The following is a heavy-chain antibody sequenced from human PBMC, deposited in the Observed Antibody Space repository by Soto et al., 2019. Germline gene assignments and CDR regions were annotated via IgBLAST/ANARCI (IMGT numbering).Heavy chain of an antibody. CDR3: ARTPPATDTAMVTYYFDY. CDR2: IHYSGTT. D-gene: IGHD5-18*01. V-gene: IGHV4-59*12. J-gene: IGHJ4*02. CDR1: GGSMRNYF. Sequence: SETLSLTCTVSGGSMRNYFWTWIRQPPGKGLEWIGYIHYSGTTSFFPSYNPSLRGRVTISEDTSKNQFSLKLSSVTAADTAVYYCARTPPATDTAMVTYYFDYWGQGTLVTVSS.